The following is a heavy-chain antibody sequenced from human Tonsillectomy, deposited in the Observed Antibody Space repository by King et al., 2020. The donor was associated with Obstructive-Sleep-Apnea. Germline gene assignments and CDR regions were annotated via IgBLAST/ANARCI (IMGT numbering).Heavy chain of an antibody. V-gene: IGHV1-18*04. Sequence: QLVQSGAEVKKPGASVKVSCKASGYTFTSYGISWVRQAPGQGLEWMGWISAYNGNPHYAQKLHGRVTMTTDTSTSTAYMELRSLRSDDTAVYYCARDPPPTYCSSTSCYADYYYGMDVWGQGTTVTVSS. CDR1: GYTFTSYG. D-gene: IGHD2-2*01. CDR3: ARDPPPTYCSSTSCYADYYYGMDV. CDR2: ISAYNGNP. J-gene: IGHJ6*02.